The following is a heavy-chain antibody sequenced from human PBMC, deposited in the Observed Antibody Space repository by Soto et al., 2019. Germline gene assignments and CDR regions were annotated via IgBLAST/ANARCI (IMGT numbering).Heavy chain of an antibody. CDR2: ISAYNDNT. J-gene: IGHJ4*02. CDR1: GYTLTTYG. Sequence: GASVKVSCKASGYTLTTYGISWVRQAPGQGLEWMGWISAYNDNTNSAQKLQDRVTMTTDTSTNTAYMELRSLRSGDTAVYYCARVVSGSQFPFDYWGQGTLVTSPQ. V-gene: IGHV1-18*01. D-gene: IGHD1-26*01. CDR3: ARVVSGSQFPFDY.